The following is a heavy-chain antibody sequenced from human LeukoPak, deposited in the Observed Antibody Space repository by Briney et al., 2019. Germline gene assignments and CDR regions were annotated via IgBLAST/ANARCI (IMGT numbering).Heavy chain of an antibody. CDR3: ATVSRGYSGPTAYYYYGMDV. J-gene: IGHJ6*02. CDR1: GYTLTELS. CDR2: FDPEDGET. V-gene: IGHV1-24*01. Sequence: ASVEVSCKVSGYTLTELSMHWVRQAPGKGLEWMGGFDPEDGETIYAQKFQGRVTMTEDTSTDTAYMELSSLRSEDTAVYYCATVSRGYSGPTAYYYYGMDVWGQGTTVTVSS. D-gene: IGHD5-12*01.